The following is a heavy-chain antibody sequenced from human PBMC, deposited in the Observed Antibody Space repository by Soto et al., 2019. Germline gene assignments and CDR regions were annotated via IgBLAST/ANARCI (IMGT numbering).Heavy chain of an antibody. CDR2: IYHIGST. J-gene: IGHJ3*02. CDR3: ARDNYYDSSGYYNSLDMAFDI. Sequence: PSETLSLTCAVSGYSISSGYYWGWIRQPPGKGLEWIGSIYHIGSTYYNPSLKSRVTISVDTSKNQFSLKLSSVTAADTAVYYCARDNYYDSSGYYNSLDMAFDIWGQGTMVTVS. D-gene: IGHD3-22*01. CDR1: GYSISSGYY. V-gene: IGHV4-38-2*02.